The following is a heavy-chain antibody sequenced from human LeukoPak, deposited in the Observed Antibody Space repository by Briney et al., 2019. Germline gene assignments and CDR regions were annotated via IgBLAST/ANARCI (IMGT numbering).Heavy chain of an antibody. D-gene: IGHD3-3*01. J-gene: IGHJ5*02. CDR3: ARVNRITIFGVVIMGTGFDP. CDR1: GGSFSGYY. CDR2: INHSGST. V-gene: IGHV4-34*01. Sequence: SQSLSLTCAVYGGSFSGYYWSWIRQPPGKGLEWIGEINHSGSTNYNPSLKSRVTISVDPSKNQFSLKLSSVTAADTAVYYCARVNRITIFGVVIMGTGFDPWGQGTLVTVSS.